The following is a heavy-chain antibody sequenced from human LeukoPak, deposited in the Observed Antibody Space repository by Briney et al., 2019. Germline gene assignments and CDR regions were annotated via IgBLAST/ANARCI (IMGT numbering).Heavy chain of an antibody. Sequence: ASVKVSCKASGYTFTNYYLHWVRQAPGQGLEWMGFTNPAGGSTSYAQKFQGRVTMTRATSTSTVYMELSSLRSDDTAVYYCARNAASGLDYWGQGTLVTVSS. J-gene: IGHJ4*02. V-gene: IGHV1-46*01. CDR2: TNPAGGST. D-gene: IGHD2-15*01. CDR3: ARNAASGLDY. CDR1: GYTFTNYY.